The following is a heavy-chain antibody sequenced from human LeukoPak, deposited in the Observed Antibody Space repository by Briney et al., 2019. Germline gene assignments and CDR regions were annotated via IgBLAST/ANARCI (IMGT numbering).Heavy chain of an antibody. J-gene: IGHJ4*02. Sequence: PGGSLRLSCAASGFTFSSYAMSWVRQAPGKGLEWVSAISGSGGSTYYADSVKGRFTISRDNSKNTLYLQMNSLRAEDTAVYYCAKESGGAIVVVTAIPGGQFDYWGQGTLVTVSS. V-gene: IGHV3-23*01. CDR3: AKESGGAIVVVTAIPGGQFDY. CDR2: ISGSGGST. D-gene: IGHD2-21*02. CDR1: GFTFSSYA.